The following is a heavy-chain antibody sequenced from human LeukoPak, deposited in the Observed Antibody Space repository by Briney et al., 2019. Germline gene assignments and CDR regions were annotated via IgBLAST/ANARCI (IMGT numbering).Heavy chain of an antibody. J-gene: IGHJ6*03. V-gene: IGHV4-59*01. CDR3: ARAGRSSAQNYYYYYMDV. CDR1: GGSISSYY. Sequence: SETLSLTCTVSGGSISSYYWSWIRQPPGKGLEWIGYIYYRGSTNYNPSLKSRVTISVDTSKNQFSLKLSSVPAADTAVYYCARAGRSSAQNYYYYYMDVWGKGTTVTVSS. CDR2: IYYRGST. D-gene: IGHD6-25*01.